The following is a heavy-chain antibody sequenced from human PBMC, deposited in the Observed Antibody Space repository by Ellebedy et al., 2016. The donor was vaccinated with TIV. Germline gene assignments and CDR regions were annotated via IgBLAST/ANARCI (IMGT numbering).Heavy chain of an antibody. CDR2: LYYAGTT. CDR3: ASERTTTYDRFFLY. V-gene: IGHV4-39*07. CDR1: GVSITSRSYY. Sequence: SETLSLXXTVSGVSITSRSYYWGWIRQPPGKGLEWIGSLYYAGTTYYNPSLKSRVTISADKSKNDFSLRLTSVTAADTAVYYCASERTTTYDRFFLYWGQGNLVTVSS. J-gene: IGHJ4*02. D-gene: IGHD3-22*01.